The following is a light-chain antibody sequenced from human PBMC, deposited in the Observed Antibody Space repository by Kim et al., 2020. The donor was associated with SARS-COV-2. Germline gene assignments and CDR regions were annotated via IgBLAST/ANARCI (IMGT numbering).Light chain of an antibody. Sequence: QSITISCTGTSNDIGNYNLVSWYQQRPGKAPKLIIFEVSKRPSGVSDRFSGSKSGDTASLTISGLQAEEESDYYCCSYAGSRTFVLFGGGTQLTVL. V-gene: IGLV2-23*02. CDR2: EVS. J-gene: IGLJ2*01. CDR3: CSYAGSRTFVL. CDR1: SNDIGNYNL.